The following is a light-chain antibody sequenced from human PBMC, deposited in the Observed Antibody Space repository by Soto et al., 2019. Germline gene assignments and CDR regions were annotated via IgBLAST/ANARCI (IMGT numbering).Light chain of an antibody. V-gene: IGLV2-14*01. J-gene: IGLJ2*01. CDR2: DVT. Sequence: QSVLTQPASVSGSPGQSITISCTGTSSDVGGYNYVSWYQQRPGKAPKLMIYDVTNRPSGVSNRFSGSKSGNTASLTISGLRTEDEADYSCSSYTSNSTPDVVFVGGTKVTVL. CDR1: SSDVGGYNY. CDR3: SSYTSNSTPDVV.